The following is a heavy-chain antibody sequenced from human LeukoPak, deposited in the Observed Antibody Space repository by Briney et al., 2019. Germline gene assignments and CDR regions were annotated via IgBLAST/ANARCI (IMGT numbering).Heavy chain of an antibody. CDR3: ARDYPTTKGP. V-gene: IGHV3-11*06. J-gene: IGHJ4*02. Sequence: GGSLRLSCAASGFTFSDYYMNWIRQAPGKGLEWVSFISSSSSYTKYADSVKGRFTISRGNAKNSLHLQMNSLRAEDTAVYYCARDYPTTKGPWGQGTLVTVSS. D-gene: IGHD1-1*01. CDR1: GFTFSDYY. CDR2: ISSSSSYT.